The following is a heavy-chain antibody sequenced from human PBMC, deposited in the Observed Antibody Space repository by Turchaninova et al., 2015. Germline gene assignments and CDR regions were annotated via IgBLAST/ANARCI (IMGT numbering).Heavy chain of an antibody. V-gene: IGHV4-34*01. Sequence: QVQLQQWGAGLLKPSETLSLTCAVYGGSFSGYSWSWSRQPPGKGLEWIGEINQSGSTNYHPSLKSRVTISVDTSKNQFSLKLSSVTAADTAVYYCARVHRITIFDYWGQGTLVTVSS. CDR3: ARVHRITIFDY. D-gene: IGHD3-3*01. CDR2: INQSGST. J-gene: IGHJ4*02. CDR1: GGSFSGYS.